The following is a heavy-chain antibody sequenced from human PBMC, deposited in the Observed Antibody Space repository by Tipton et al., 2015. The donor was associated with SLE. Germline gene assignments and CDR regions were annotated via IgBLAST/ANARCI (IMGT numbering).Heavy chain of an antibody. CDR2: ISSSGTII. V-gene: IGHV3-11*01. CDR3: ARHPFYYYYMDV. CDR1: GFTFSNYY. J-gene: IGHJ6*03. Sequence: SLRLSCAASGFTFSNYYMSWIRPAPGKGLEWVSYISSSGTIIYYADSVKGRFTVSRDSDSLYLQMNSLGVEDTAVYYCARHPFYYYYMDVWSRGTSVTVSS.